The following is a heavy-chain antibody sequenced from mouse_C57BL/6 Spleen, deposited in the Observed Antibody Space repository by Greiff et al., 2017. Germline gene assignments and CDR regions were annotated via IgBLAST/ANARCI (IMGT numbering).Heavy chain of an antibody. J-gene: IGHJ3*01. CDR2: IRLKSDNYAT. CDR3: TQLAWFAY. CDR1: GFTFSNYW. V-gene: IGHV6-3*01. D-gene: IGHD4-1*02. Sequence: EVKLVESGGGLVQPGGSMKLSCVASGFTFSNYWMNWVRQSPEKGLEWVAQIRLKSDNYATHYAESVKGRFTISRDDSKSSVYLQMNHLRAEDTGIYYCTQLAWFAYWGQGTLVTVSA.